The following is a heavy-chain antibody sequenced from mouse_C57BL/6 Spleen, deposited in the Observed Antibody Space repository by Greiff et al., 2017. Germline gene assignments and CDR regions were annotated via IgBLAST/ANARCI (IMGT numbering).Heavy chain of an antibody. J-gene: IGHJ1*03. CDR3: EGYDWGYFEV. Sequence: QVQLQQPGAELVKPGASVKLSCKASGYTFTSYWMHWVKQRPGQGLEWIGMIHPNSGSTNYNEKFKSKATLTVDKSSSTAYMQLSSLTSEDSAVYYCEGYDWGYFEVWGTGTTVTVSS. CDR2: IHPNSGST. V-gene: IGHV1-64*01. CDR1: GYTFTSYW. D-gene: IGHD2-14*01.